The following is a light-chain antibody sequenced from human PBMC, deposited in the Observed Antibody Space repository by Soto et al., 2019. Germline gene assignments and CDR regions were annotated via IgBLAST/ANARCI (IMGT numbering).Light chain of an antibody. CDR3: QQYNNWPRT. J-gene: IGKJ1*01. V-gene: IGKV3-15*01. Sequence: EIGLTQSADSLSLSKGERVSLSCRASRPVVRQYIAWYHQKPGQAPRLLIYGASTRATGIPARFSGSGSGTEFTPTISSLQSEDFAVYYCQQYNNWPRTSGQGAKVDVK. CDR2: GAS. CDR1: RPVVRQ.